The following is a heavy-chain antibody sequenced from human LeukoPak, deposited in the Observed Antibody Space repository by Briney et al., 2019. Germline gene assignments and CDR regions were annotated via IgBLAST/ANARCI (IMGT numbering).Heavy chain of an antibody. CDR1: GFTVSSNY. CDR2: IYSGGST. D-gene: IGHD3-22*01. V-gene: IGHV3-53*01. J-gene: IGHJ4*02. CDR3: AKDIYYYDSSGYPRGFDY. Sequence: PGGSLRLSCAASGFTVSSNYMSWVRQAPGKGLEWVSVIYSGGSTYYADSVKGRFTISRDNSKNTLYLQMNSLRAEDTAVYYCAKDIYYYDSSGYPRGFDYWGQGTLVTVSS.